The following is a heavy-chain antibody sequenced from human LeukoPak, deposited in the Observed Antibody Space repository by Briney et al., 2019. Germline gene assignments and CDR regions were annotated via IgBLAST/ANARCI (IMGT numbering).Heavy chain of an antibody. D-gene: IGHD6-13*01. Sequence: GASVKVSCKASGYTFTSYGISWVRQAPGQGLEWVGWISAYNGNTNYAQKLQGRVTMTTDTSTSTAYMELRSLRSDDTAVYYCARDLSSSSWYGRPGAFNDAFDIWGQGTMVTVSS. CDR1: GYTFTSYG. CDR3: ARDLSSSSWYGRPGAFNDAFDI. J-gene: IGHJ3*02. CDR2: ISAYNGNT. V-gene: IGHV1-18*01.